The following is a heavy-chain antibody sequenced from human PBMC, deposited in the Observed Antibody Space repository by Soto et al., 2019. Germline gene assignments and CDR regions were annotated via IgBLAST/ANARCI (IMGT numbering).Heavy chain of an antibody. D-gene: IGHD2-15*01. CDR2: ISSSSSTI. V-gene: IGHV3-48*01. CDR3: ARDGIYCSGGSCYFDY. CDR1: GFTFSSYS. Sequence: GGSLRLSCAASGFTFSSYSMNWVRQAPGKGLEWVSYISSSSSTIYYADSVKGRFTISRDNAKNSLYLQMNSLRAEDTAVYYCARDGIYCSGGSCYFDYWGQGTLVTVSS. J-gene: IGHJ4*02.